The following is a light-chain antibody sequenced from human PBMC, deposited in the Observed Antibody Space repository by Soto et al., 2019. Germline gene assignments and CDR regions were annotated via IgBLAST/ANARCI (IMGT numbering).Light chain of an antibody. CDR3: ASWDDSLNSVI. V-gene: IGLV1-44*01. J-gene: IGLJ2*01. CDR2: TDD. Sequence: QPVLTQPPSASGTPGQRVTISCSGSNSNIGSNTVNWYRQYPGTAPNVLIYTDDQRPSGVPARFSGSRSGTSASLAISGLQSEDEADYYCASWDDSLNSVIFGGGTKLTVL. CDR1: NSNIGSNT.